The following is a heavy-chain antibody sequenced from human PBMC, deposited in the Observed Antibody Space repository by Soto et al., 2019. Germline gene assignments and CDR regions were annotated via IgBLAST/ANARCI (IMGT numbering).Heavy chain of an antibody. CDR3: ARGGPNSSGWYSDFDY. J-gene: IGHJ4*02. D-gene: IGHD6-19*01. Sequence: ASVKVSCKASGGTFSSYAISWVRQAPGQGLEWMGGIIPIFGTANYAQKFQGRVTITADKSTSTAYMELSSLRSEDTAVYYCARGGPNSSGWYSDFDYWGQGTLVTVSS. CDR1: GGTFSSYA. V-gene: IGHV1-69*06. CDR2: IIPIFGTA.